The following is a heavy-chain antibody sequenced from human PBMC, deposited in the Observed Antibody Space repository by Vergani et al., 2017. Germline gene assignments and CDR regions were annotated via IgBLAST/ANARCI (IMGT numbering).Heavy chain of an antibody. CDR3: ARVRAGMVRGRLQY. CDR2: IYHSGST. J-gene: IGHJ4*02. Sequence: QVQLQESGPGLVKPPGTRSLTCAVSGGSISSSNCRSWVRQPPGKGLEWIGEIYHSGSTNYNPSLKSRVTISVDKSKNQFSLKLSSVAAADTALYDCARVRAGMVRGRLQYRGQGNLVTVSS. V-gene: IGHV4-4*03. CDR1: GGSISSSNC. D-gene: IGHD3-10*01.